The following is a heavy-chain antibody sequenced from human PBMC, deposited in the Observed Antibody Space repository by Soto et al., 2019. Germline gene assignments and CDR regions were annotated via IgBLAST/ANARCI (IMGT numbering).Heavy chain of an antibody. CDR2: INHSGST. D-gene: IGHD3-10*01. Sequence: PSETLSLTCAVYGGSFSGYYWSWIRQPPGKGLEWIGEINHSGSTNYNPSLKSRVTISVDTSKNQFSLKLSSVTAADTAVYYCARACLRPNYGSGSYYVKYYGMDVWGQGTTVTVSS. CDR1: GGSFSGYY. V-gene: IGHV4-34*01. J-gene: IGHJ6*02. CDR3: ARACLRPNYGSGSYYVKYYGMDV.